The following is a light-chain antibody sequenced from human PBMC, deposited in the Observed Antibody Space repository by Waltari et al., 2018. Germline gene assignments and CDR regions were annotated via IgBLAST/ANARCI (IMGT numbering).Light chain of an antibody. CDR1: SGFNVGTYR. CDR2: YRSDSDK. J-gene: IGLJ2*01. Sequence: QAVLTQPSSLSASPGASASLTCPLRSGFNVGTYRIYWFQQTPGSPPRYLLRYRSDSDKQQGSGVPSRFSGSKDASANAGILVISGLQSEDEADYYCMTWHSSAVVFGGGTKLTVL. V-gene: IGLV5-45*03. CDR3: MTWHSSAVV.